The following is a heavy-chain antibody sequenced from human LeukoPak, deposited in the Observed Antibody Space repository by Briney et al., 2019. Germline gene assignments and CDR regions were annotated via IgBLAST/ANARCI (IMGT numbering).Heavy chain of an antibody. D-gene: IGHD2-15*01. CDR3: STEDKYCSGANCGKY. Sequence: ASVKVSCKASGYTFTGYYMHWVRQAPGQGLEWMGWINPNSGGTNYAQKFQGRVTMTRDTSISTAYMELSRLRSDGTAVYYCSTEDKYCSGANCGKYWGQGTLVTVSS. CDR1: GYTFTGYY. CDR2: INPNSGGT. J-gene: IGHJ4*02. V-gene: IGHV1-2*02.